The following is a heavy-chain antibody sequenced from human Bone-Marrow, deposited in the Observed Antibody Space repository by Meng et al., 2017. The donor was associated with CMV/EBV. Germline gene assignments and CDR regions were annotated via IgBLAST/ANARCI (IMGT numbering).Heavy chain of an antibody. CDR3: ARGGREYYDFWSGYYSRDYGMDV. J-gene: IGHJ6*02. V-gene: IGHV4-34*01. Sequence: SETLSLTCAVYGGSFSGYYWSWIRQPPGKGLEWIGEINHSGSTNYNPSLKSRVTISVDTSKNQFSLKLSSVTAAVTAVYYCARGGREYYDFWSGYYSRDYGMDVWGQGTTVTLSS. D-gene: IGHD3-3*01. CDR2: INHSGST. CDR1: GGSFSGYY.